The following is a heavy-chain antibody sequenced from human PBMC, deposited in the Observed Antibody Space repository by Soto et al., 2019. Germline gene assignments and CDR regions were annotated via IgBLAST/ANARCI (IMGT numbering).Heavy chain of an antibody. Sequence: SETLSLTCTVSGGSISSGGYYWSWIRQHPGKGLEWIGYIYYSGSTYYNPSLKSRVTISVDTSKNQFSLKLSSVTAADTAVYYCARDSVNYYYDSSGYSDWGQGTLVTVSS. CDR3: ARDSVNYYYDSSGYSD. D-gene: IGHD3-22*01. CDR1: GGSISSGGYY. J-gene: IGHJ4*02. CDR2: IYYSGST. V-gene: IGHV4-31*03.